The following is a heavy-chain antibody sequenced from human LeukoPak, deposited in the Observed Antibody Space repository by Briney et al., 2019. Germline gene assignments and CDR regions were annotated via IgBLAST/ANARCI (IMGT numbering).Heavy chain of an antibody. CDR2: INHSGST. CDR3: ARCPRAAGITMVRRYGMDV. V-gene: IGHV4-34*01. J-gene: IGHJ6*04. Sequence: SEILSLTCAVYGGSFSGYYWSWIRQPPGKGLEWIGEINHSGSTNYNPSLKSRVTISVDTSKNQFSLKLSSVTAADTAVYYCARCPRAAGITMVRRYGMDVWGKGTTVTVSS. CDR1: GGSFSGYY. D-gene: IGHD3-10*01.